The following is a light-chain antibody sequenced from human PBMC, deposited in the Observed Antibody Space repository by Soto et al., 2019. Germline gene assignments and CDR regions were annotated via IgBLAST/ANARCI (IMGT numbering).Light chain of an antibody. V-gene: IGLV2-14*01. CDR2: AVS. CDR3: CSYTSLSTVV. J-gene: IGLJ2*01. CDR1: SSDVGGYNH. Sequence: QSALPQPASVSGSTGQSITISCTGTSSDVGGYNHVSWYQHSPGKAPKLILFAVSDRPSGVSHRFSGSKSGNTASLTISGLQADDEADYYCCSYTSLSTVVFGGGTKLTVL.